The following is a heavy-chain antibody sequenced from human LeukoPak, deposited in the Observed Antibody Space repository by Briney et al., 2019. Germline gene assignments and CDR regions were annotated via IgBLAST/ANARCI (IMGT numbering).Heavy chain of an antibody. V-gene: IGHV1-69*04. CDR2: IIPILGIA. CDR3: ARLPSGIAVAGAPFDY. D-gene: IGHD6-19*01. Sequence: SVKVSCKASGGTFSSYAISWVRQAPGQGLEWMGRIIPILGIANYAQKFQGRVTITADKSTSTAYMELSSLRSEDTAVYYRARLPSGIAVAGAPFDYWGQGTLVTVSS. J-gene: IGHJ4*02. CDR1: GGTFSSYA.